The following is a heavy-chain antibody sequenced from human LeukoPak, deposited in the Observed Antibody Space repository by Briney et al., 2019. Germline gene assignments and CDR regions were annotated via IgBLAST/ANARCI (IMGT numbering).Heavy chain of an antibody. V-gene: IGHV4-34*01. Sequence: SETLSLTCAVYGGSFSGYYWSWIRQPPGKGLEWIGEINHSGSTNYNPSFKSRVTISVDTSKNQFSLKLSSVTAADTAVYYCARHNYYGSGSYLYYYYGMDVWGQGTTVTVSS. J-gene: IGHJ6*02. CDR1: GGSFSGYY. CDR3: ARHNYYGSGSYLYYYYGMDV. CDR2: INHSGST. D-gene: IGHD3-10*01.